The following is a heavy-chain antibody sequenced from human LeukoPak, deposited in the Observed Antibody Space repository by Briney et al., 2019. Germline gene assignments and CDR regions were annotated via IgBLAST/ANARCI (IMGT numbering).Heavy chain of an antibody. D-gene: IGHD3-22*01. Sequence: ASVKVSCKVSGYTLTELSMHWVRQAPGQGLEWMGWISAYNGNTNYAQKLQGRVTMTTDTSTSTAYMELRSLRSDDTAVYYCARDYYDSSGFLNWFDPWGQGTLVTVSS. V-gene: IGHV1-18*01. J-gene: IGHJ5*02. CDR3: ARDYYDSSGFLNWFDP. CDR1: GYTLTELS. CDR2: ISAYNGNT.